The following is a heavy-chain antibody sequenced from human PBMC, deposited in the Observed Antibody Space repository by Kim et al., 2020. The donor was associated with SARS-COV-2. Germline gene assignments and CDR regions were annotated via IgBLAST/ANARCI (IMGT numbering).Heavy chain of an antibody. D-gene: IGHD3-22*01. Sequence: SQTLSLTRAISGDSVSSNSAAWNWIRQSPSRGLEWLGRTYYRSKWYNDYAVSVKSRITINPDTSKNQFSLQLNSVTPEDTAVYYCAREGYYDSSGSRRRDYYYYGMDVWGQGTTVTVSS. CDR2: TYYRSKWYN. V-gene: IGHV6-1*01. CDR3: AREGYYDSSGSRRRDYYYYGMDV. J-gene: IGHJ6*02. CDR1: GDSVSSNSAA.